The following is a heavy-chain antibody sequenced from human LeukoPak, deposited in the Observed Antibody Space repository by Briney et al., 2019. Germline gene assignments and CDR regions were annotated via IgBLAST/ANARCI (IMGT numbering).Heavy chain of an antibody. D-gene: IGHD6-13*01. Sequence: GASVKVSCKASGYTFTSYDINWVRQATGQGLEWMGWMNPNSGNTGYAQKFQGRVTITRNTSISTAYMELSSLRSEDTAVYYCAREAGLRIAAAGTFWFDPWGQGALVTVSS. J-gene: IGHJ5*02. CDR3: AREAGLRIAAAGTFWFDP. V-gene: IGHV1-8*03. CDR1: GYTFTSYD. CDR2: MNPNSGNT.